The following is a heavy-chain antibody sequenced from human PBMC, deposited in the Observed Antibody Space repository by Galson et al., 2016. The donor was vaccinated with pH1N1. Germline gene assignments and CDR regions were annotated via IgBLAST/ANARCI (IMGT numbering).Heavy chain of an antibody. V-gene: IGHV5-51*03. J-gene: IGHJ3*02. CDR3: ARQYDFGDYRGDAFDI. D-gene: IGHD4-17*01. CDR1: GYSFTRYW. Sequence: QSGAEVKKPGESLKISCKASGYSFTRYWIAWVRQVPGKGLEWVGVVNPGGSTIRYSPPFQGQVTISSDKSINTAYLQWISLKASETATYYCARQYDFGDYRGDAFDIWGQGTMVTVSS. CDR2: VNPGGSTI.